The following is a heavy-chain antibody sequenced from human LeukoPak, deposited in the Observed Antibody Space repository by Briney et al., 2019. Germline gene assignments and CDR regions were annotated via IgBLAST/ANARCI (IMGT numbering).Heavy chain of an antibody. CDR3: AGKRRYYYDSSGSSGIDY. J-gene: IGHJ4*02. CDR1: GGSISSHY. D-gene: IGHD3-22*01. V-gene: IGHV4-59*11. CDR2: IYYSGST. Sequence: SETLSLTCTVSGGSISSHYWSWIRQPPGKGLEWIGYIYYSGSTNYNPSLKSRVTISVDTSKNQFSLKLSSVTAADTAVYYCAGKRRYYYDSSGSSGIDYWGQGTLVTVSS.